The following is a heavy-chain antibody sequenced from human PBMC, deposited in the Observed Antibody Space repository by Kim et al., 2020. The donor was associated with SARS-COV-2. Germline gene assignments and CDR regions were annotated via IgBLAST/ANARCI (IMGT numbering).Heavy chain of an antibody. D-gene: IGHD3-22*01. V-gene: IGHV4-39*01. CDR3: ARQSSASNYYFDL. J-gene: IGHJ2*01. CDR2: IYYSGST. Sequence: SETLSLTCTVSGGSISSSYYWDWIRQAPGKGLEWIGNIYYSGSTYYNPSLMSRLIISVDTSKNQFSLKLSSVTAADTAVYYCARQSSASNYYFDLWGRGTPVTVSS. CDR1: GGSISSSYY.